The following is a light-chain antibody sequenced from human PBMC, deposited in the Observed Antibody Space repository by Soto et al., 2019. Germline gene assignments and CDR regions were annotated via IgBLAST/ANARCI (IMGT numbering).Light chain of an antibody. CDR2: SNY. J-gene: IGLJ1*01. Sequence: QSVLTQPPSASGTPGQRATISCSGSSSNIGSKTVNWYQQLPGTAPKLLIYSNYQRPSGVPDRFSGSKSGTSASPAISGLQSEDEADYYCAAWDASLNGYVFGTGTKVTVL. CDR3: AAWDASLNGYV. V-gene: IGLV1-44*01. CDR1: SSNIGSKT.